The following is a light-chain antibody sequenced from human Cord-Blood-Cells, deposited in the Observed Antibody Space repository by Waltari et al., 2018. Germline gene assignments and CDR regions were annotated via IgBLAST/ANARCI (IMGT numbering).Light chain of an antibody. CDR2: EVS. CDR1: SSDVGSYNL. CDR3: CSYAGGSTWV. Sequence: QSALTQPASVSGSPGQPTPIPCPGSSSDVGSYNLVSWYQQHPGKAPKLRIYEVSKRPSGVSNRFSGANSGNRASLTILGLQAEDEANYYCCSYAGGSTWVFGGGTKLTVL. V-gene: IGLV2-23*02. J-gene: IGLJ3*02.